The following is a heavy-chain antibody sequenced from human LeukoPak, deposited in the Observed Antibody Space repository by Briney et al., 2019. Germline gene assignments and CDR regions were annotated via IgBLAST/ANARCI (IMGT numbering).Heavy chain of an antibody. D-gene: IGHD6-19*01. CDR1: GYTFTGYY. CDR2: INPNSGGT. Sequence: ASVKVSCKASGYTFTGYYMHWVRQAPGQGLEWMGWINPNSGGTNYAQKFQGWVTMTRDTSISTAYMELSRLRSDDTAVYYCARDRRIAVAEFDYWGQGTLVTVSS. V-gene: IGHV1-2*04. J-gene: IGHJ4*02. CDR3: ARDRRIAVAEFDY.